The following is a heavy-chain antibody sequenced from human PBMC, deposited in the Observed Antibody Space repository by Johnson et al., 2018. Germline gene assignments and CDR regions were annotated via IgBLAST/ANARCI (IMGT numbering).Heavy chain of an antibody. J-gene: IGHJ3*02. CDR3: AREAYSSGRAGIFHI. CDR1: GFSVSGNY. Sequence: VQLVQSGGGLIQPGGSLRLSCAVSGFSVSGNYMSWVRQAPGKSLELVSVLYSGGNIFVADSAKGRFTISRDISKNILNLQMNSLRVEDTAVYYCAREAYSSGRAGIFHIWGQGTMVTVSS. CDR2: LYSGGNI. D-gene: IGHD6-19*01. V-gene: IGHV3-53*01.